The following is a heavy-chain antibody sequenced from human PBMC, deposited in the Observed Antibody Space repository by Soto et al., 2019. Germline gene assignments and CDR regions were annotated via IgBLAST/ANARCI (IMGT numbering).Heavy chain of an antibody. D-gene: IGHD4-17*01. CDR1: GFTFGDYA. J-gene: IGHJ4*02. CDR3: TRVYYGDYSHSFDY. CDR2: IRSKAYGGTT. Sequence: RLSCTASGFTFGDYAMSWFRQAPGKGLEWVGFIRSKAYGGTTEYAASVKGRFTISRDDSKSIAYLQMNSLKTEDTAVYYCTRVYYGDYSHSFDYWGQGTLVTVSS. V-gene: IGHV3-49*03.